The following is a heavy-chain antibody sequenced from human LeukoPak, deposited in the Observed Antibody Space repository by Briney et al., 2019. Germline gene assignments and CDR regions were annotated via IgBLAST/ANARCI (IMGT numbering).Heavy chain of an antibody. D-gene: IGHD6-19*01. Sequence: ASVRVSCKASGYTFIGYFMHWVRQAPGQGLEWMGWINPNSGGTNYAQKFQGRVTMTRDTSINTAYMEPSSLRSDDTAVYYCARLTDSSGWFAKYFQHWGQGTLVTVSS. V-gene: IGHV1-2*02. CDR2: INPNSGGT. CDR3: ARLTDSSGWFAKYFQH. J-gene: IGHJ1*01. CDR1: GYTFIGYF.